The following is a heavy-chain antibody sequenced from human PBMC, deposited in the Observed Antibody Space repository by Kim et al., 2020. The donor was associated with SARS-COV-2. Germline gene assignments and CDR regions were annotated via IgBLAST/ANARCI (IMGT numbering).Heavy chain of an antibody. D-gene: IGHD6-19*01. Sequence: GGSLRLSCAASGFTFSRYSMNWVRQAPGKGLEWVSSISSSSSYIYYADSVKGRFTISRHNAKNSLYLQMNSLRAEDTAVYYCARHRDHSSGWYSGGYWGQGTPVTASS. V-gene: IGHV3-21*01. J-gene: IGHJ4*02. CDR3: ARHRDHSSGWYSGGY. CDR2: ISSSSSYI. CDR1: GFTFSRYS.